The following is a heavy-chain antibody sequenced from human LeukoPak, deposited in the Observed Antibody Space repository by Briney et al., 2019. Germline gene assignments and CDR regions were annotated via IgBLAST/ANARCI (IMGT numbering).Heavy chain of an antibody. D-gene: IGHD5-18*01. CDR2: IYIGVST. Sequence: GRSLRLSCTASGFTFGVYAMSCVRQAPGKGLEWVSVIYIGVSTYYADSVKGGCTISRDNSKNTLYHQMNSMRAEDTAVYYCARGAWIQLWLPVYWGQGTLVTVSS. CDR3: ARGAWIQLWLPVY. CDR1: GFTFGVYA. J-gene: IGHJ4*02. V-gene: IGHV3-53*01.